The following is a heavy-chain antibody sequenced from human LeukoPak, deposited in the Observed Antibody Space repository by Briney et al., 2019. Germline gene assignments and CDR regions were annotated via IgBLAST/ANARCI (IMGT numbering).Heavy chain of an antibody. J-gene: IGHJ4*02. D-gene: IGHD3-10*01. CDR2: IIPIFGTA. V-gene: IGHV1-69*13. CDR1: EGTFSSYA. CDR3: ARVVQIIHGSGSYYDY. Sequence: GASVKVSCKASEGTFSSYAISWVRQAPGQGLEWMGGIIPIFGTANYAQKFQGRVTITADESTSTAYMELSSLRSEDTAVYYCARVVQIIHGSGSYYDYWGQGTLVTVSS.